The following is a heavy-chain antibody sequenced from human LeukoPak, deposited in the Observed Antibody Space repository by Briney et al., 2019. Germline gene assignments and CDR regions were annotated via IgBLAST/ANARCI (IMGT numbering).Heavy chain of an antibody. Sequence: GGSLRLSCAASGFTFSNYGMHWVRQAPGKGLEWVAIISYDGSNQYYTDSVKGRFTISRDNSKNTLYLQINSLRAEDTAVYFCAKDRSGLNWYFDLWGRGNLVTVSS. CDR1: GFTFSNYG. J-gene: IGHJ2*01. D-gene: IGHD6-19*01. V-gene: IGHV3-30*18. CDR3: AKDRSGLNWYFDL. CDR2: ISYDGSNQ.